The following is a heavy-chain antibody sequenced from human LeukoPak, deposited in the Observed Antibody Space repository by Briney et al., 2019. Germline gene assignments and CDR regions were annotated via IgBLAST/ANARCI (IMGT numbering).Heavy chain of an antibody. CDR2: IHTSGST. V-gene: IGHV4-4*07. Sequence: SETLSLTCTFSGGSISSYYWGWIRQPAGKGLEWIGRIHTSGSTNYNPSLKSRVTMSVDTSKNQFSLKLRSVTAADTAVYYCARDRYYYDSSGYLRFDYWSQGTLVTVSS. D-gene: IGHD3-22*01. CDR1: GGSISSYY. CDR3: ARDRYYYDSSGYLRFDY. J-gene: IGHJ4*02.